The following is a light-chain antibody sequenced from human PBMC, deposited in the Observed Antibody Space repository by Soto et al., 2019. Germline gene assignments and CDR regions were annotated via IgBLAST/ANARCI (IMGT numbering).Light chain of an antibody. Sequence: AIRMTQSPSSFSASTGDRVTITCRASQGISSYLAGYQQKPGKAPKLLIYAASTLQSGVPSRFSGSGSGTDFTLTISCLQSEYFATYSCQQYYSYPQLTFGGGTKVEIK. CDR3: QQYYSYPQLT. CDR2: AAS. J-gene: IGKJ4*01. V-gene: IGKV1-8*01. CDR1: QGISSY.